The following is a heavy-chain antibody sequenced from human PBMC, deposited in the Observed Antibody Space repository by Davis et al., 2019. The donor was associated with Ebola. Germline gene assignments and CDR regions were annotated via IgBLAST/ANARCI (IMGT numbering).Heavy chain of an antibody. CDR1: GFTFSSYW. Sequence: GGSLRLSCAASGFTFSSYWMSWVRQAPGKGLEWVANIKQDGSEKYYVDSVKGRFTISRDNAKNSLYLQMNSLRAEDTAVYYCARDFSADVVVVPAAMVYWGQGTLVTVSS. D-gene: IGHD2-2*01. V-gene: IGHV3-7*01. CDR3: ARDFSADVVVVPAAMVY. J-gene: IGHJ4*02. CDR2: IKQDGSEK.